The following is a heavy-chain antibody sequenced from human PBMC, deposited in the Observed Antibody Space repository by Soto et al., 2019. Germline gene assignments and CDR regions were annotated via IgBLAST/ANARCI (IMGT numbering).Heavy chain of an antibody. CDR2: ISYDGRNK. CDR3: AKNPGYYYDSTGYHFDY. V-gene: IGHV3-30*18. CDR1: GLTFSSYG. Sequence: GGSLRLSCAASGLTFSSYGMHWVRQAPGRGLELVVVISYDGRNKYYVDSVKGRFTISRDNSKNTLYLQMNSLRAEDTAVYYCAKNPGYYYDSTGYHFDYWGQGTLVTVSS. J-gene: IGHJ4*02. D-gene: IGHD3-22*01.